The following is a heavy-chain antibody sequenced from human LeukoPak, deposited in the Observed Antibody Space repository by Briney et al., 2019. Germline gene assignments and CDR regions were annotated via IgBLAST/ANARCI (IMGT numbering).Heavy chain of an antibody. V-gene: IGHV4-30-4*08. CDR2: MYYSGST. Sequence: SETLSLTCTVSGGSISSGDYYWSWIRQPPGKGLEWIGYMYYSGSTYYNPSLKSRVTISVDTSKNQFSLKLTSVTAADTAVYYCARGGATFSVGGVIVAYYFDFWGQGTLVTVSS. J-gene: IGHJ4*02. D-gene: IGHD3-16*02. CDR3: ARGGATFSVGGVIVAYYFDF. CDR1: GGSISSGDYY.